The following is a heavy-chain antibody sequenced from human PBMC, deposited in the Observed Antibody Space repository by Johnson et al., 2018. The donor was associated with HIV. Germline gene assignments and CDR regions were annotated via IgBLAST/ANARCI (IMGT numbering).Heavy chain of an antibody. CDR2: INSDGSST. Sequence: MQLIESGGGLVQPGGSLRLSCAASRFTFSSYWMHWVRQAPGKGLVWVSRINSDGSSTTYADSVKGRFTISRDNAKNTLYLQMNSLRAEDTAVYYCARGRDSTGDGGAFDIWGQGTMVTVSS. CDR3: ARGRDSTGDGGAFDI. D-gene: IGHD7-27*01. J-gene: IGHJ3*02. CDR1: RFTFSSYW. V-gene: IGHV3-74*01.